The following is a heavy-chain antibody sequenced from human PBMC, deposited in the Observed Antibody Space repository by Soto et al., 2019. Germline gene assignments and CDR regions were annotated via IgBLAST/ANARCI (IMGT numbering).Heavy chain of an antibody. V-gene: IGHV3-7*04. CDR1: GFTFSSYW. CDR2: IKQDGSEK. J-gene: IGHJ6*02. D-gene: IGHD5-12*01. CDR3: ARDSSIVATTGTYYYYYGMDV. Sequence: GGSLRLSCAASGFTFSSYWMSWVRQAPGKGLEWVANIKQDGSEKYYVDSVKGRFTISRDTAKNSLYLQMNSLRAEDTAVYYCARDSSIVATTGTYYYYYGMDVWGQGTTVTVSS.